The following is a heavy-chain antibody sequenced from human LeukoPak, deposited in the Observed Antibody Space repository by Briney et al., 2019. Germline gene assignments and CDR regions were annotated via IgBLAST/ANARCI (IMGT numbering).Heavy chain of an antibody. CDR3: ARDTPIGFDP. D-gene: IGHD2-15*01. J-gene: IGHJ5*02. CDR1: GGSISSGGYS. Sequence: KTSETLSLTCTVSGGSISSGGYSWSWIRQPPGKGLEWIGYIYHSGSTYYNPSLKSRVTISVDRSKNQFSLKLSSVTAADTAVYYCARDTPIGFDPWGQGTLVTVSS. V-gene: IGHV4-30-2*01. CDR2: IYHSGST.